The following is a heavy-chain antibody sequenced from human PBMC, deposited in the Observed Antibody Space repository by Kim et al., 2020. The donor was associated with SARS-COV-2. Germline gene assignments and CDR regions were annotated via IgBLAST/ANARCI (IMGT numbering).Heavy chain of an antibody. CDR2: IFYTGRT. CDR3: ARGPTSYYVAGYYFQ. V-gene: IGHV4-59*08. Sequence: SETLSLTCTVSGASISSYYWGWIRQPPGKGLEYIGYIFYTGRTNYNPPLKSRVTISFDKSKNQFSLHLNSVTAADTAVDYCARGPTSYYVAGYYFQ. D-gene: IGHD3-10*01. CDR1: GASISSYY. J-gene: IGHJ1*01.